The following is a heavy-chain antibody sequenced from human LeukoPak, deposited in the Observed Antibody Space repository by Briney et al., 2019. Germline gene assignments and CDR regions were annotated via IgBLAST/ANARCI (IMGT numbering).Heavy chain of an antibody. CDR2: ISGSGGST. D-gene: IGHD2-2*02. CDR3: ARARILTGFYCSSTSCYSYFDY. CDR1: GFTFSSYA. V-gene: IGHV3-23*01. J-gene: IGHJ4*02. Sequence: GGSLRLSCAASGFTFSSYAMSWVRQAPGKGLEWVSAISGSGGSTYYADSVKGRFTISRDNSKNTLYLQMNSLRAEDTAVYYCARARILTGFYCSSTSCYSYFDYWGQGTLVTVSS.